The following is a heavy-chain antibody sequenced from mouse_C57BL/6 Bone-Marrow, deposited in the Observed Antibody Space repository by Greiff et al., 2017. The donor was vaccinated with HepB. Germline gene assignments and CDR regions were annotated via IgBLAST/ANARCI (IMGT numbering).Heavy chain of an antibody. CDR3: AKKGYYYGSIPYYAMDY. CDR1: GYSITSGYY. Sequence: ESGPGLVKPSQSLSLTCSVTGYSITSGYYWNWIRQFPGNQLEWMGYISYDGSNNYNPTLKNRISITRDTSKNQFFLKLNSVTTEDTATYYCAKKGYYYGSIPYYAMDYWGQGTSVTVSS. D-gene: IGHD1-1*01. J-gene: IGHJ4*01. V-gene: IGHV3-6*01. CDR2: ISYDGSN.